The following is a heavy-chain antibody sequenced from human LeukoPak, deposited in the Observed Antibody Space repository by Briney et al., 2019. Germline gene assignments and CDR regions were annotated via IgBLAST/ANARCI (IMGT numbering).Heavy chain of an antibody. J-gene: IGHJ4*02. CDR3: ARQSQLWFGELAYFDY. V-gene: IGHV4-39*01. CDR1: GGSISSSSYY. CDR2: IYYSGST. D-gene: IGHD3-10*01. Sequence: SETLSLTCTVSGGSISSSSYYWGWIRQPPGKGLEWIGSIYYSGSTYYNPSLKSRVTISVDTSKNQFSLELSSVTAADTAVYYCARQSQLWFGELAYFDYWGQGTLVTVSS.